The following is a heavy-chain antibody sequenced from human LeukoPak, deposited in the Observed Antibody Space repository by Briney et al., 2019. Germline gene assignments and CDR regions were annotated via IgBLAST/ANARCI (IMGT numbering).Heavy chain of an antibody. CDR3: ASQSFARFDP. Sequence: PGGSLRLSCAASGFTFSSYSMNWVRQAPGKGLEWVSSISSSSSYIYYADSVKGRFTISRDNARNSLFLQMNSLRVEDTAVYYCASQSFARFDPWGQGTLVTVSS. CDR1: GFTFSSYS. V-gene: IGHV3-21*01. J-gene: IGHJ5*02. CDR2: ISSSSSYI. D-gene: IGHD3-16*01.